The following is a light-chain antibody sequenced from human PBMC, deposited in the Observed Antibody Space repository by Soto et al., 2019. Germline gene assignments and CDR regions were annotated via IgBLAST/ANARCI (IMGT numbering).Light chain of an antibody. J-gene: IGLJ2*01. CDR1: TSDVGGYKY. Sequence: QSALTQPASVSGSPGQSITISCTGTTSDVGGYKYVSWYQQHPGKAPKLMIYEVSNRPSGVSNRFSGSKSGNTASLTISGLQAEDEADYYCSSYTSYTTVIFGGGTKVTVL. CDR2: EVS. CDR3: SSYTSYTTVI. V-gene: IGLV2-14*01.